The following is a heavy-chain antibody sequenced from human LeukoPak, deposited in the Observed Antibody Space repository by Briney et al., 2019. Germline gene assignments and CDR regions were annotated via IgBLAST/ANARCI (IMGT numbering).Heavy chain of an antibody. J-gene: IGHJ4*02. Sequence: PSETLSLTCTVSGGSISTITYYWGWIRQPPGKGLEWVGHMYYRGNTFYNPSLKSRVTISVDTSKYQFSLKLRSVTAADTAVYYCARLYGNYQNYFDYWGQGTLVTVSS. CDR1: GGSISTITYY. CDR2: MYYRGNT. CDR3: ARLYGNYQNYFDY. D-gene: IGHD1-7*01. V-gene: IGHV4-39*07.